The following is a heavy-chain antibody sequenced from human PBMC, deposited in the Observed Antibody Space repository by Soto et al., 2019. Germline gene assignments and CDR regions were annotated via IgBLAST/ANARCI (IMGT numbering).Heavy chain of an antibody. J-gene: IGHJ4*02. CDR2: IIPVFGTS. CDR1: GGTFSSYA. Sequence: QVQLVQSGAEVKKPGSSMKVSCKAPGGTFSSYAFSWVRQAPGQGLEWLGGIIPVFGTSNYAQKFQGRVTITADESTSTAYMELSSLRSEDTAVYYCASLPMHSSGWYAFDSWGQGTLVTVSS. CDR3: ASLPMHSSGWYAFDS. V-gene: IGHV1-69*12. D-gene: IGHD6-19*01.